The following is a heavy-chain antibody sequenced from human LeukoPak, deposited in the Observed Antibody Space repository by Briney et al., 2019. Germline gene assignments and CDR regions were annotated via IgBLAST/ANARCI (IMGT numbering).Heavy chain of an antibody. D-gene: IGHD3-9*01. J-gene: IGHJ1*01. CDR2: IDYRGKI. V-gene: IGHV4-39*07. CDR1: GGSISDTDHY. CDR3: ASSSQEYYDILTGFHD. Sequence: SETLSLTCSVSGGSISDTDHYWGWIRQPPGKGLEWVASIDYRGKIYQKPSLKSRVTISMDTSKSHFSLQLSSVTAADTAVYYCASSSQEYYDILTGFHDWGQGTLVVVSS.